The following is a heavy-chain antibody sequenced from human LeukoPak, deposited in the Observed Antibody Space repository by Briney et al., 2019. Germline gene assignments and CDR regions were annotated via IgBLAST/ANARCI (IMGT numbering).Heavy chain of an antibody. CDR1: GFTFSSYS. CDR3: ARVYDYYDSSGYWYFDY. J-gene: IGHJ4*02. Sequence: PGGSLRLSCAASGFTFSSYSMNWVRQAPGKGLEWVSSISSSSSYIYYADSVKGRFTISRDNAKNSLYLQMNSLRAEDTAVYYCARVYDYYDSSGYWYFDYWGQGTLVTVSS. V-gene: IGHV3-21*01. CDR2: ISSSSSYI. D-gene: IGHD3-22*01.